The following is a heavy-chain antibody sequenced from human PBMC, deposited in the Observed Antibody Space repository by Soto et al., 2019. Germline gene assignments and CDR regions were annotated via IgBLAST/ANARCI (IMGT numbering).Heavy chain of an antibody. CDR3: ARQGDILTGYYDYYYYLKDF. J-gene: IGHJ6*02. Sequence: GESLKISCQASGYSFANYWIAWVRQMPGKGLEWVGIIYPGDSDTRYSPSFQGQVTISADKSISTAYLQWSSLKASDTAMYYCARQGDILTGYYDYYYYLKDFSSQGTTDTGSS. V-gene: IGHV5-51*01. CDR1: GYSFANYW. D-gene: IGHD3-9*01. CDR2: IYPGDSDT.